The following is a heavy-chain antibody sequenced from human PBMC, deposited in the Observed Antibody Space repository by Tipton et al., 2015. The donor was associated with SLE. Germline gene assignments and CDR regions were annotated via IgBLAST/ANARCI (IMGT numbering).Heavy chain of an antibody. CDR2: INSKENTYAT. D-gene: IGHD7-27*01. V-gene: IGHV3-73*01. CDR3: SRRGHRKDDATGAFDI. J-gene: IGHJ3*02. Sequence: GSLRLSCAASGFSFSGSAMPWFRQASGKGLEGVVRINSKENTYATAYGASVKGRFTLSSDDSNNTAYLQMNSLKIEDTAIYYCSRRGHRKDDATGAFDIWGQGTTVTVSS. CDR1: GFSFSGSA.